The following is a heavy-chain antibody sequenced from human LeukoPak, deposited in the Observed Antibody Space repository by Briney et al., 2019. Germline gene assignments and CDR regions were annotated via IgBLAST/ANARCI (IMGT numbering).Heavy chain of an antibody. CDR2: IYHSGST. CDR3: ARGVLVATMGNWFDP. Sequence: SGTLSLTCAVSGGSISSGGYSWSWIRQPPGKGLEWIGYIYHSGSTYYNPSLKSRVTISVDRSKNQFSLKLSSVTAADTAVYYCARGVLVATMGNWFDPWGQGTLVTVSS. D-gene: IGHD5-12*01. J-gene: IGHJ5*02. V-gene: IGHV4-30-2*01. CDR1: GGSISSGGYS.